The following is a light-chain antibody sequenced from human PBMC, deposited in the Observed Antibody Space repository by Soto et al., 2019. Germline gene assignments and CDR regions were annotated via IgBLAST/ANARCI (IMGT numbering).Light chain of an antibody. Sequence: EIVLTQSPATLSLSPGERATLSCRASQSVSSYLACYQQNPGQAPRLLIDDSSNRAAGIPARFSGSGSGTDFSLTISSLEPEDFAVYYCQQRSNWPRTFGQGTKVEIK. V-gene: IGKV3-11*01. J-gene: IGKJ1*01. CDR1: QSVSSY. CDR2: DSS. CDR3: QQRSNWPRT.